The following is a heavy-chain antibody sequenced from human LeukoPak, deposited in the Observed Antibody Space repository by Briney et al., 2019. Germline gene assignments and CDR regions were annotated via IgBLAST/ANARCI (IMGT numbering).Heavy chain of an antibody. Sequence: PSETLSLTCAVYGGSFSGYYWSWIRQPPGKGLEWIGEINHSGSTNYNPSLKSRVTISVDTSKNQFSLKLSSVTAADTAVYYCARVLSLDYPDAFDIWGQGTMVTVSS. V-gene: IGHV4-34*01. CDR1: GGSFSGYY. CDR2: INHSGST. J-gene: IGHJ3*02. CDR3: ARVLSLDYPDAFDI. D-gene: IGHD3-10*01.